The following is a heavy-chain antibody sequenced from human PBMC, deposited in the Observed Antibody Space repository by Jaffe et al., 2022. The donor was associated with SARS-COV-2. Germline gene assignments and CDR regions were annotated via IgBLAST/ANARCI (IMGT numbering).Heavy chain of an antibody. CDR3: ARDSVIAVGGSSGFDS. D-gene: IGHD2-15*01. CDR2: IYYTGST. V-gene: IGHV4-31*03. J-gene: IGHJ4*02. CDR1: GDSIRIGGYF. Sequence: QVQLQESGPGLVKPSQTLSLTCSVSGDSIRIGGYFWSWIRQSPGKGLEWIGYIYYTGSTYYNPSLKSRVTMSVDTSLNQFSLKLTSLTAADSAVYYCARDSVIAVGGSSGFDSWGQGTLVIVSS.